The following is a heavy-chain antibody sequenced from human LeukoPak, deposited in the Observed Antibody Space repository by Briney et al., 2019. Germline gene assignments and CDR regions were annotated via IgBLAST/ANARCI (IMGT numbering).Heavy chain of an antibody. V-gene: IGHV4-61*01. Sequence: SQTLSLTCTVSGGSISSGSYYWSWIRQPPGKRLEWIGYIYYSGSTNYNPSLKSRVTISLDTSKNQFSLKLTSVTAADTAVYYCARDRSHPLYDTTGYFAKWFDPWGQGTLVTVSS. CDR3: ARDRSHPLYDTTGYFAKWFDP. CDR1: GGSISSGSYY. CDR2: IYYSGST. J-gene: IGHJ5*02. D-gene: IGHD3-22*01.